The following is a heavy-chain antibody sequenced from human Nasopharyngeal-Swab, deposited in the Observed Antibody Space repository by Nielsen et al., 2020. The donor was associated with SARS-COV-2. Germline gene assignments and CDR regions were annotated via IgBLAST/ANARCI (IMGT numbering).Heavy chain of an antibody. J-gene: IGHJ3*02. Sequence: SLKISCAASGFTFDDYAMHWVRPAPGKGLEWVSGISWNSGSIGYADSVKGRFTISRDNAKNSLYLQMNSLRAEDTALYYCAKESVYGDYVHGAFDIWGQGTMVTVSS. CDR1: GFTFDDYA. CDR3: AKESVYGDYVHGAFDI. V-gene: IGHV3-9*01. CDR2: ISWNSGSI. D-gene: IGHD4-17*01.